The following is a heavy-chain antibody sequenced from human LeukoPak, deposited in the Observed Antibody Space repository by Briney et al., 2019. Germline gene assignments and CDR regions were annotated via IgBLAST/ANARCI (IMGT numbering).Heavy chain of an antibody. V-gene: IGHV3-23*01. Sequence: GGSLRLSCAASGFTFSTYAMNWVRQAPGKGPEWVSAISGSGDHTYYAESVKGRFTISRDNSKNMLDLQMNSLRGEDTALYYCANYGSGTSGAFENWGQGTMVTVSS. CDR1: GFTFSTYA. CDR3: ANYGSGTSGAFEN. J-gene: IGHJ3*02. D-gene: IGHD3-10*01. CDR2: ISGSGDHT.